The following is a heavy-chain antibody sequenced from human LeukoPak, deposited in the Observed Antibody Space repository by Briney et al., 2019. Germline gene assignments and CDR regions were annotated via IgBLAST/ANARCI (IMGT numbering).Heavy chain of an antibody. V-gene: IGHV3-30-3*01. D-gene: IGHD3-10*01. CDR3: AKSLNYGSGRLNYYYYGMDV. J-gene: IGHJ6*02. CDR1: GFTFSSYA. Sequence: PGGSLRLSCAASGFTFSSYAMHWVRQAPGKGLEWVAVISYDGSNKYYADSVKGRFTISRDNSKNTLYLQMNSLRAEDTAVYYCAKSLNYGSGRLNYYYYGMDVWGQGTTVTVSS. CDR2: ISYDGSNK.